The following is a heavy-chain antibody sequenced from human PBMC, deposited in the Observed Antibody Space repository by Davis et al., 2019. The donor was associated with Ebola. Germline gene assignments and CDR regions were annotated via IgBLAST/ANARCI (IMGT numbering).Heavy chain of an antibody. J-gene: IGHJ6*02. CDR2: LYHGGGT. Sequence: SETLSLTCTVSGGYISGYYWSWIRQPPGKGLEWIGNLYHGGGTNYSPSPKSRLTISVDTSKNQFSLELSSVTAADTAVYYCARAAITYYYGMGVWGQGTTVTVSS. V-gene: IGHV4-59*08. D-gene: IGHD3-10*01. CDR1: GGYISGYY. CDR3: ARAAITYYYGMGV.